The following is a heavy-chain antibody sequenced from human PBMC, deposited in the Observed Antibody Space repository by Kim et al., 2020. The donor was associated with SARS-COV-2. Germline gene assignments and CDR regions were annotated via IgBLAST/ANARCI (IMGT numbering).Heavy chain of an antibody. CDR3: ARHSRWIYNSDR. Sequence: SETLSLTCTVSGDSITSPGYYWGWIRQPAGKGLEWVGTVDDSGTTYYNPSLKSRLTVSADTSKNQFFLKLTAVTAADTALYFCARHSRWIYNSDRWGQGT. J-gene: IGHJ4*02. CDR1: GDSITSPGYY. V-gene: IGHV4-39*01. CDR2: VDDSGTT. D-gene: IGHD5-12*01.